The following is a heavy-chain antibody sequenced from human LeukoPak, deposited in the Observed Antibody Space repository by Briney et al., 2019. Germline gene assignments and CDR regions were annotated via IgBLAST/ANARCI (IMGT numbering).Heavy chain of an antibody. D-gene: IGHD2-8*02. CDR1: GFTFSSYA. Sequence: GGSLRLSCAASGFTFSSYAMSWVRQAPGKGLEWVSAISGSGGSTYYADSVKGRFTISRDEPKNTLYLRMNSLRAEDTAVYYCAKKASGRYYFDYWGQGTLVTVSS. V-gene: IGHV3-23*01. CDR2: ISGSGGST. J-gene: IGHJ4*02. CDR3: AKKASGRYYFDY.